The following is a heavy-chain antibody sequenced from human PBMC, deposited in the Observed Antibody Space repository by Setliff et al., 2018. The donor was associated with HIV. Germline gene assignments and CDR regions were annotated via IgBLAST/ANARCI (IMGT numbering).Heavy chain of an antibody. V-gene: IGHV1-18*01. CDR1: GDTSTKYP. CDR2: ISTYRDET. J-gene: IGHJ6*02. Sequence: GSVKVSCKTAGDTSTKYPFSWVRQDPGQGLEWMGWISTYRDETSYAQKLQGRVTMTTDTSTSTAYMELRRLTFDDTAVYYCARDVEHMMDVWGQGTTVTVSS. CDR3: ARDVEHMMDV.